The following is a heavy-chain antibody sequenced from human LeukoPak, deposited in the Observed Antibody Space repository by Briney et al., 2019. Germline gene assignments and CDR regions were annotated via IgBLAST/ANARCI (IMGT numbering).Heavy chain of an antibody. CDR1: GFTLSSYW. Sequence: GGSLRLSCVASGFTLSSYWLSWVRQAPGKGLEWVANIDGDGSTEAYVDSLKGRFTISRDNAKNSLYLQMNNLRVEDTAVYYCARGGAAFAESVYWGQGTLVTVSS. CDR2: IDGDGSTE. CDR3: ARGGAAFAESVY. D-gene: IGHD3-3*01. V-gene: IGHV3-7*01. J-gene: IGHJ4*02.